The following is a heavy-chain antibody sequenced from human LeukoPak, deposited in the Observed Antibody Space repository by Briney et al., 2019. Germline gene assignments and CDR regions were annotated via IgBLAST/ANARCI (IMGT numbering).Heavy chain of an antibody. V-gene: IGHV4-59*08. CDR1: GGSISSYY. D-gene: IGHD6-13*01. Sequence: SETLSLTCTVSGGSISSYYWSWIRQPPGKGLEWIGYIYYSGSTNYNPSLKSRVTISVDTSKNQFSLKLSSVTAADTAVYYCARRSPIYSSSWPPYFDYWGQGTLVTVSS. J-gene: IGHJ4*02. CDR2: IYYSGST. CDR3: ARRSPIYSSSWPPYFDY.